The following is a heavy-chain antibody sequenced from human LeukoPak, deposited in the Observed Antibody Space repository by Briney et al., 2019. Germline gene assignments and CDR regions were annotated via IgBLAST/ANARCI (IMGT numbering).Heavy chain of an antibody. D-gene: IGHD3-10*01. CDR1: GGSISSSSYY. CDR3: ARDLYGSGSYCWLDP. Sequence: SETLSLTCTVSGGSISSSSYYWGWIRQPPGKGPEWIGSIYFSVSTYYNPSLKSRVTISVDTSKNQFSLKLSSVTAADTAVYYCARDLYGSGSYCWLDPWGQGTLVTVSS. CDR2: IYFSVST. J-gene: IGHJ5*02. V-gene: IGHV4-39*07.